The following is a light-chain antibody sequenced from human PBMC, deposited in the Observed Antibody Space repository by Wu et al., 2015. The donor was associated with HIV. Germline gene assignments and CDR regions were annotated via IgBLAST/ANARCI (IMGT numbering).Light chain of an antibody. CDR1: QDISNS. J-gene: IGKJ1*01. Sequence: DIQMTQSPSSLSASVGDRVTITCRASQDISNSLAWYQQKPGKAPKLLVFAASRLQVGVPSRFSGTRSGADYTLTISTLQPEDFATYFCHQYYSTLRTFGQGTKVEI. V-gene: IGKV1-NL1*01. CDR3: HQYYSTLRT. CDR2: AAS.